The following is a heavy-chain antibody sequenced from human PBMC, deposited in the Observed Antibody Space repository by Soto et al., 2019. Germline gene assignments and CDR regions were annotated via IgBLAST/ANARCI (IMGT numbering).Heavy chain of an antibody. CDR1: GFKVGSSY. Sequence: GGSLRLSCAASGFKVGSSYVTWVRQAPGEGLEWVSVIVSGGSTHYADSVAGRFTVSRDVSNNTVYLHMSSLRAEDTAVYFCATDSRNVGIGYFDSWGLGTLVTVSS. J-gene: IGHJ4*02. D-gene: IGHD1-26*01. V-gene: IGHV3-53*01. CDR3: ATDSRNVGIGYFDS. CDR2: IVSGGST.